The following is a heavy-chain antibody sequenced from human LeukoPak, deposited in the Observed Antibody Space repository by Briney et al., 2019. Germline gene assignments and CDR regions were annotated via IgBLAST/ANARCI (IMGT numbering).Heavy chain of an antibody. CDR1: GYTLTELS. D-gene: IGHD5-18*01. J-gene: IGHJ4*02. CDR3: ATGAAWIQLWDY. Sequence: ASVKVSCKVSGYTLTELSMHWVRQAPGKGLEWMGGFDPEDGETNYAQKFQGRVTMTEDTSTDTAYMELSSLRSEDTAVYYCATGAAWIQLWDYWGQGTLVTVSS. V-gene: IGHV1-24*01. CDR2: FDPEDGET.